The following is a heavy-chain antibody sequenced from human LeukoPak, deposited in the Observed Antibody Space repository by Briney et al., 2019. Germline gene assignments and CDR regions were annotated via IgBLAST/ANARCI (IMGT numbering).Heavy chain of an antibody. V-gene: IGHV4-30-2*01. CDR3: ARGPVVDDAFDI. J-gene: IGHJ3*02. CDR1: GGSISSGGYS. CDR2: IYHSGST. Sequence: SETLSLTCAVSGGSISSGGYSWSWIRQPPGKGLEWIGYIYHSGSTYYNPSLKSRVTISVDRSKNQFSLKLSSVTAADTAVYYCARGPVVDDAFDIWGQGTMVTVSS. D-gene: IGHD2-15*01.